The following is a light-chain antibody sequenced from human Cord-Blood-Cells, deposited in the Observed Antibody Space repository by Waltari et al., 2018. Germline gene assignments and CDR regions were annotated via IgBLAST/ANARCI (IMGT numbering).Light chain of an antibody. V-gene: IGKV3-11*01. CDR2: DAS. J-gene: IGKJ3*01. CDR3: QQRSNWPPRT. Sequence: EIVLTQSPATLSLSPGERATLSCRASQSVSSYLAWYQQKPGQAPSLLIYDASNRATGIPARFSGSGSGTDFTLTISSLEPEDFAVYYCQQRSNWPPRTFGPGTKVDIK. CDR1: QSVSSY.